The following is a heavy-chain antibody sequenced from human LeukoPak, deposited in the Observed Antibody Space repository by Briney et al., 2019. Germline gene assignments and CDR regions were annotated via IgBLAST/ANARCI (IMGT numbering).Heavy chain of an antibody. J-gene: IGHJ4*02. CDR3: ARLESGYDSSGYYAYLDS. CDR2: IYPGDSDT. V-gene: IGHV5-51*01. Sequence: GESLKISSTGSGYIFTSYWIGWVRQLPGKGLEWMGIIYPGDSDTRYSPSFQGHVTISADKSISTAYLQWSSLEASDTAMYYCARLESGYDSSGYYAYLDSWGQGTLVTVSS. D-gene: IGHD3-22*01. CDR1: GYIFTSYW.